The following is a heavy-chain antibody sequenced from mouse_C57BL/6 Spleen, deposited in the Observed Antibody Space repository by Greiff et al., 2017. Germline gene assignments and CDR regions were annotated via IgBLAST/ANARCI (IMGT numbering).Heavy chain of an antibody. CDR1: GYSFTDYN. CDR2: INPNYGTT. D-gene: IGHD2-1*01. Sequence: VQLKESGPELVKPGASVKISCKASGYSFTDYNMNWVKQSNGKSLEWIGVINPNYGTTSYNQKFKGKATLTVDQSSSTAYMQLNSLTSEDSAVYYCARWGIYYGNYVGYAMDYWGQGTSVTVSS. CDR3: ARWGIYYGNYVGYAMDY. V-gene: IGHV1-39*01. J-gene: IGHJ4*01.